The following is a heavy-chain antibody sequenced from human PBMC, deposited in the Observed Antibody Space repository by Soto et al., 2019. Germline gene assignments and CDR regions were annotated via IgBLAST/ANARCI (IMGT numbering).Heavy chain of an antibody. V-gene: IGHV1-3*01. CDR1: GYTFTSYA. J-gene: IGHJ6*02. CDR2: INAGNGNP. Sequence: QVQLVQSGAEVKKPGASVKVSCKASGYTFTSYAMHWVRQAPGQRLEWMGWINAGNGNPKNSQKFQGRVTITRDTSASTAHVEPSSLRPEDAGVYYCARERPDDYCGIDVWGQGTTVTVSS. D-gene: IGHD6-25*01. CDR3: ARERPDDYCGIDV.